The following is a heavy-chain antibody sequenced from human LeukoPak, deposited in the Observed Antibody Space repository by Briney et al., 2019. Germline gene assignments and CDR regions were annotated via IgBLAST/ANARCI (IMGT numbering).Heavy chain of an antibody. CDR3: ARDLSALRYFDSLAEDY. Sequence: QPGGSLRLSCAASGFTFSSYAMHWVRQAPGKGLEWVAVISYDGSNKYYADSVKGRFTISRDNSKNTLYLQMNSLRAEDTAVYYCARDLSALRYFDSLAEDYWGQGTLVTVSS. D-gene: IGHD3-9*01. CDR1: GFTFSSYA. V-gene: IGHV3-30-3*01. J-gene: IGHJ4*02. CDR2: ISYDGSNK.